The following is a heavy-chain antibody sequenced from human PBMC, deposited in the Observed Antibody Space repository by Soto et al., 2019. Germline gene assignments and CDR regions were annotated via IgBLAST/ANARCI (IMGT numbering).Heavy chain of an antibody. CDR2: ISGDGDST. V-gene: IGHV3-23*01. CDR1: GFTFSTHA. CDR3: AKDRLRAEVVVSGTFDS. D-gene: IGHD2-15*01. J-gene: IGHJ4*02. Sequence: EVQLLESGGGLVRPGGSLRVTCETSGFTFSTHAMSWVRQAPGKRLEWVSSISGDGDSTSYADSVKGRMTISRDNSNNTLHLHMSSLTADDAAIYYCAKDRLRAEVVVSGTFDSWGQGALVSVSS.